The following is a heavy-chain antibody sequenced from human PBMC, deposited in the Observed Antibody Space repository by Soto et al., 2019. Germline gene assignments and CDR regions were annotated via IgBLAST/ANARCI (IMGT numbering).Heavy chain of an antibody. CDR2: IWYDGSNK. Sequence: QVQLVESGGGVVQPGRSLRLSCAASGFTFSSYGMHWVRQAPGKGLEWVAVIWYDGSNKYYADSVKGRFTISRDNSKNTLYLQMNSLRAEETAVYYCARVPRYGSGSYSAYYYYGMDVWGQGTTVTVSS. CDR3: ARVPRYGSGSYSAYYYYGMDV. J-gene: IGHJ6*02. V-gene: IGHV3-33*01. D-gene: IGHD3-10*01. CDR1: GFTFSSYG.